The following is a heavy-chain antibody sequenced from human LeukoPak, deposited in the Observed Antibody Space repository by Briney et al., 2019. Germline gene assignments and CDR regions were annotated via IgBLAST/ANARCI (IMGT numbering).Heavy chain of an antibody. J-gene: IGHJ4*02. CDR3: AAPYYDILTGYYRGDDY. D-gene: IGHD3-9*01. CDR1: GFTFSSYS. V-gene: IGHV3-21*01. Sequence: GGSLRLSCAASGFTFSSYSMNWVRQAPGKGLEWVSSISSSSSYIYYADSVKGRLTISRDNAKNSLYLQMNSLRAEDTAVYYCAAPYYDILTGYYRGDDYWGQGTLVTVSS. CDR2: ISSSSSYI.